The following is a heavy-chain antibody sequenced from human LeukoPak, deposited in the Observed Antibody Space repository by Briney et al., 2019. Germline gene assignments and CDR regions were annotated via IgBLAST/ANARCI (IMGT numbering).Heavy chain of an antibody. J-gene: IGHJ6*02. V-gene: IGHV1-18*01. CDR2: ISAYNGNT. D-gene: IGHD2-2*01. Sequence: ASVKVPCKASGYTFTSYGISWVRQAPGQGLEWMGWISAYNGNTNYAQKLQGRVTMTTDTSTSTAYMELRSLRSDDTAVYYCARDRIVVVDYYHGMDVWGQGTTVTVSS. CDR1: GYTFTSYG. CDR3: ARDRIVVVDYYHGMDV.